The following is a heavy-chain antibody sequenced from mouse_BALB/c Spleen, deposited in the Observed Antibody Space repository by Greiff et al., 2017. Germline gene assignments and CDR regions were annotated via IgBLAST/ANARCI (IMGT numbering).Heavy chain of an antibody. V-gene: IGHV5-6-5*01. J-gene: IGHJ4*01. CDR3: ARGGLLRMDY. CDR2: ISSGGST. D-gene: IGHD1-1*01. CDR1: GFTFSSYA. Sequence: EVQLVESGGGLVKPGGSLKLSCAASGFTFSSYAMSWVRQTPEKRLEWVASISSGGSTYYPDSVKGRFTISRDNARNILYLQMSSLRSEDTAMYYCARGGLLRMDYWGQGTSVTVSS.